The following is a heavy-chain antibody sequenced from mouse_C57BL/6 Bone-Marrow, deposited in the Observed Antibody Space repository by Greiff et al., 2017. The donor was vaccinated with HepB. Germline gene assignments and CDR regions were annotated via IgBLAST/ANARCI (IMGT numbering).Heavy chain of an antibody. V-gene: IGHV1-81*01. D-gene: IGHD1-1*01. CDR1: GYTFTSYG. Sequence: QVQLKESGAELARPGASVKLSCKASGYTFTSYGISWVKQRTGQGLEWIGEIYPRSGNTYYNEKFKGKATLTADKSSSTAYMELRSLTSEDSAVYFCARSSSIYYDGSSSFAYWGQGTLVTVSA. J-gene: IGHJ3*01. CDR2: IYPRSGNT. CDR3: ARSSSIYYDGSSSFAY.